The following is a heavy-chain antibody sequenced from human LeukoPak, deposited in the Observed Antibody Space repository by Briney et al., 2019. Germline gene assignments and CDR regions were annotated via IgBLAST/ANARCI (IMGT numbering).Heavy chain of an antibody. CDR3: ARDFEGYTYGPGNYYYAMAV. V-gene: IGHV3-7*01. Sequence: PGGSLRLSCAASGFTFSTYWMSWVRQAPGKGLEWVANIKQDGSEKNYVDSVKGRFTISRDNAKNSLYLQMSSLRVEDTAVYSCARDFEGYTYGPGNYYYAMAVWGQGTTVTVSS. J-gene: IGHJ6*02. D-gene: IGHD5-18*01. CDR2: IKQDGSEK. CDR1: GFTFSTYW.